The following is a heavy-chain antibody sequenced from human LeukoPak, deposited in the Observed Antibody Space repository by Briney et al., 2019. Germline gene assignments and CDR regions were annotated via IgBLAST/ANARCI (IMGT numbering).Heavy chain of an antibody. CDR1: GFTFSSYW. CDR2: IDRDGSRI. D-gene: IGHD3-22*01. V-gene: IGHV3-74*01. Sequence: PGGSLRLSCAVSGFTFSSYWMHWVRQAPGKGLVWVSRIDRDGSRINYADSVKGRFTISRDNSKNTLYLQMNSLRAEDTAVYYCAKSHYYDSTYGSYYFDYWGQGTLVTVSS. CDR3: AKSHYYDSTYGSYYFDY. J-gene: IGHJ4*02.